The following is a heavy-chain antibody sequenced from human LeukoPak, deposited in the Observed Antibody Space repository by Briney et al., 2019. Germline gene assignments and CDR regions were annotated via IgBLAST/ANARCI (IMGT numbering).Heavy chain of an antibody. Sequence: GGSLRLSCAASGFTFSGYSMNWVRQAPGKGLEWVSSISSSSSYIYYADSVKGRFTISRDNAKNSLYLQINSLRAEDTAVYYCARDPFPHSSWPLPLLGWGQGTLVTVSS. V-gene: IGHV3-21*01. J-gene: IGHJ4*02. CDR1: GFTFSGYS. D-gene: IGHD6-13*01. CDR3: ARDPFPHSSWPLPLLG. CDR2: ISSSSSYI.